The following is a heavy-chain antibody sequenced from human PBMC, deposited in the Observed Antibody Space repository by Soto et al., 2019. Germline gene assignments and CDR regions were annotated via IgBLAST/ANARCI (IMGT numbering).Heavy chain of an antibody. Sequence: LKISCKGSGYRFTSQWIGWVRQMPGKGLEWMGIIFPGDADTRYSPAFQGQVTISADNSISTAYLQWSSLKASDTAMYYCARLADGYPGYWGQGTLVTVSS. CDR3: ARLADGYPGY. V-gene: IGHV5-51*01. CDR2: IFPGDADT. J-gene: IGHJ4*02. CDR1: GYRFTSQW. D-gene: IGHD5-12*01.